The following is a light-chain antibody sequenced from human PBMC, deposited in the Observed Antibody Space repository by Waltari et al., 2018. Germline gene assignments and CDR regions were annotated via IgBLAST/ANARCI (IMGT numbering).Light chain of an antibody. CDR3: LQYNSNPPT. CDR2: AAS. CDR1: QGISTY. V-gene: IGKV1-17*01. J-gene: IGKJ1*01. Sequence: DIQMTQSPSSLSASAEARVTITCRASQGISTYLNWYQQKPGKAPKRLIYAASSLESGVPSRFSGSGSGTDFTLTISSLQPEDFATYYCLQYNSNPPTFGQGTKVEIK.